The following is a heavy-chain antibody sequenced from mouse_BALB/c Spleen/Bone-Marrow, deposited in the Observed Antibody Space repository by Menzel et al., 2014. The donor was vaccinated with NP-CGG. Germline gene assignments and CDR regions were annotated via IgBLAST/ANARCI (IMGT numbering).Heavy chain of an antibody. CDR3: AACYRYNRSFDY. V-gene: IGHV14-3*02. Sequence: VQLQQSGAELVKPGASVKLSCTASGFNIKDTYMHWVKRRPEQGLEWIGRIYPANGNTKYDQKFQGKATLTADTSSNTASQRRSSLTSEDTAAYYCAACYRYNRSFDYWGQGTLVTVSS. CDR2: IYPANGNT. CDR1: GFNIKDTY. J-gene: IGHJ3*01. D-gene: IGHD2-14*01.